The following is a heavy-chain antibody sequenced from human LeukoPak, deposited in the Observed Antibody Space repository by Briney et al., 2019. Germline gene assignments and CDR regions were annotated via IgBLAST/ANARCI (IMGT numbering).Heavy chain of an antibody. J-gene: IGHJ4*02. CDR1: GFTFSNYW. Sequence: GGSLRLSCAASGFTFSNYWMHWVRQAPGKGLVWVSRINSDGSITIYADSVKGRFTTSRDNAKNTLYLQMNSLRAEDTAVYYCAKVLSGSQDYWGQGTLVTVFS. V-gene: IGHV3-74*01. CDR2: INSDGSIT. D-gene: IGHD1-26*01. CDR3: AKVLSGSQDY.